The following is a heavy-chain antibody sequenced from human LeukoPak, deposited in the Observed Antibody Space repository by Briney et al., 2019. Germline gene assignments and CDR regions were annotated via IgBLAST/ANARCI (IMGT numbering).Heavy chain of an antibody. Sequence: PSETLSLTCTVAGGSISSYYWSWIRQPPGKGLEWIGYIYYSGSTNYNPSLKSRVTISVDTSKNQFSLKLSSVTAADTVVYYCARHGYSSGSLAWFDPWGQGTQVTVSS. D-gene: IGHD6-19*01. CDR3: ARHGYSSGSLAWFDP. J-gene: IGHJ5*02. CDR2: IYYSGST. CDR1: GGSISSYY. V-gene: IGHV4-59*01.